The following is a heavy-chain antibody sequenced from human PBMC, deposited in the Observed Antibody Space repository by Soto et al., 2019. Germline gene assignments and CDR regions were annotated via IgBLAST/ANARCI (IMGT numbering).Heavy chain of an antibody. Sequence: PSETLSLTCAVYGGSFNGSYWSWIRQPPGKGLEWIGEINHSGSTNYNPSLKSRVTISVDTSKNQFSLKLSSVTAADTAVYYCARNHYDYVWGSYRPLGFDYWGQGTLVTVSS. D-gene: IGHD3-16*02. CDR3: ARNHYDYVWGSYRPLGFDY. V-gene: IGHV4-34*01. CDR2: INHSGST. CDR1: GGSFNGSY. J-gene: IGHJ4*02.